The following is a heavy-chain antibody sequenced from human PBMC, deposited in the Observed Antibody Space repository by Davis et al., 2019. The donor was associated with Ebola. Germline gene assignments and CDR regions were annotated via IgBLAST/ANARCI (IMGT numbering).Heavy chain of an antibody. CDR3: ARSFRATGGVTWFDT. Sequence: PSETLSLTCTVSGVSFAAFYWTWIRQSPGKGLEWIGEVNHNGFSNYNPSLRSRVTLSADTAKTQLSLSLTSVTASDTAIYYCARSFRATGGVTWFDTWGPGTQVTVSS. CDR2: VNHNGFS. V-gene: IGHV4-34*01. D-gene: IGHD2-8*02. J-gene: IGHJ5*02. CDR1: GVSFAAFY.